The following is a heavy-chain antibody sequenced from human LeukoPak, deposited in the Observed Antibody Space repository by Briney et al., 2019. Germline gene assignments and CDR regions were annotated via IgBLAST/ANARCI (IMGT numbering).Heavy chain of an antibody. J-gene: IGHJ4*02. Sequence: GGSLRLSCAASGFTFSSYSMNWVRQAPGKGLEWLSYISSTSSAIYYADSVKGRFTISRDNAKNSLYLQMNSLRAEDTAVYYCARLITGEGEFDYWGQGTLVTGSS. D-gene: IGHD7-27*01. V-gene: IGHV3-48*04. CDR1: GFTFSSYS. CDR3: ARLITGEGEFDY. CDR2: ISSTSSAI.